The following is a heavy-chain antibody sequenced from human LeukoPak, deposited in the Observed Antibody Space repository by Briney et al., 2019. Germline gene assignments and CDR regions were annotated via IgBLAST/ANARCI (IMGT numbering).Heavy chain of an antibody. CDR3: ARDQAFDWFYYYYGMDV. V-gene: IGHV3-23*01. J-gene: IGHJ6*02. Sequence: GGSLRHSCAASGFTFNNYALSWVRQAPGKGLEWVSTIGTSINNTYYADSVKGRFTISGDNSNHTLSLQMSSLRAEDTAIYYCARDQAFDWFYYYYGMDVWGLGTTVIVSS. CDR2: IGTSINNT. D-gene: IGHD3-9*01. CDR1: GFTFNNYA.